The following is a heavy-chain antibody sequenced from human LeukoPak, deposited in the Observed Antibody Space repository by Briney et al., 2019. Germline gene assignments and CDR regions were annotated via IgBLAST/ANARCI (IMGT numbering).Heavy chain of an antibody. D-gene: IGHD3-10*01. CDR1: GFIFTNYA. J-gene: IGHJ4*02. V-gene: IGHV3-23*01. Sequence: SGGSLRLSCQASGFIFTNYAMSWVRQAPGEGLEWVSSINNGGGGTFFADSVKGRFTISRDDSRGMVYLQMNSLSAEDTAVYYCARSGLATCHYWGQGTLVTVSS. CDR2: INNGGGGT. CDR3: ARSGLATCHY.